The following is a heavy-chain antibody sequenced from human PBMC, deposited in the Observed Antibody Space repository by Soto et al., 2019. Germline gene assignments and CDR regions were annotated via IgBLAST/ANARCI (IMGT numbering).Heavy chain of an antibody. D-gene: IGHD5-18*01. Sequence: GASVKVSCKASGYTFTSYDINWVRQATGQGLEWMGWMNPNSGNTGYAQKFQGRVTMTRNTSISTAYMELSSPRSEDTAVYYCSYSYGEGAFEIWGQGTMVTVSS. CDR3: SYSYGEGAFEI. CDR1: GYTFTSYD. J-gene: IGHJ3*02. CDR2: MNPNSGNT. V-gene: IGHV1-8*01.